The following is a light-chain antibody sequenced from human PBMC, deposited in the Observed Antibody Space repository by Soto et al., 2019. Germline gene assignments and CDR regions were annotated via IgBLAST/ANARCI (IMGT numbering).Light chain of an antibody. J-gene: IGKJ1*01. Sequence: DIQMTQSPSSLSASVEDRVIITCRASQSISNHLNWYQQKPGKAPKLLIFAASSLQSGVPSRFSGSRSGPDFTLTISSLQPEDFATYYCQQSSSSPPTSGQGTKVDIK. CDR1: QSISNH. CDR2: AAS. V-gene: IGKV1-39*01. CDR3: QQSSSSPPT.